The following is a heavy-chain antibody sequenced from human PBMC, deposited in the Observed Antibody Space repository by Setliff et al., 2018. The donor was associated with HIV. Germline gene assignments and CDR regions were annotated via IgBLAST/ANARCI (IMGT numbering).Heavy chain of an antibody. CDR1: DYSISSDYY. CDR3: ARGYAFDI. CDR2: IYHSGDT. J-gene: IGHJ3*02. V-gene: IGHV4-38-2*01. Sequence: SETLSLTCAVTDYSISSDYYWGWIRQPPGKGLEWIGSIYHSGDTYFNPSLKSRVTISVDTSKNQFSLKLSSVTAADAAVYYCARGYAFDIWGQGIMVTVSS.